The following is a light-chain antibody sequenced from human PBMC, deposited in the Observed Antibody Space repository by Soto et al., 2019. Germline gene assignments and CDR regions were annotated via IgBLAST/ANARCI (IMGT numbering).Light chain of an antibody. CDR3: QHLNSYPFT. Sequence: IQLTQSPSSLSAAVGDGVTISCRASQGKTSYVAWYQQKPGKVPKLLIYGTSTLQSGVPSRFSGSGPGTDFTLTISSLQPEDFATYYCQHLNSYPFTFGPGTKVEIK. CDR2: GTS. CDR1: QGKTSY. V-gene: IGKV1-9*01. J-gene: IGKJ3*01.